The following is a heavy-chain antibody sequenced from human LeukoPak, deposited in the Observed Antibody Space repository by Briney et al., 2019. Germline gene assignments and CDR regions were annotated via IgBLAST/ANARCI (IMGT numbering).Heavy chain of an antibody. J-gene: IGHJ4*02. D-gene: IGHD2-21*02. CDR3: ARTPYCGGDCYGYFDY. V-gene: IGHV4-59*01. Sequence: SETLSLTCTVSGGSISSYYWSWIRQPPGKGLEWIGSIYYTGSPNYNPSLKSRVTISIDTSKNQFSLKLTSVTAADTAVYYCARTPYCGGDCYGYFDYWGQGTLVTVSS. CDR2: IYYTGSP. CDR1: GGSISSYY.